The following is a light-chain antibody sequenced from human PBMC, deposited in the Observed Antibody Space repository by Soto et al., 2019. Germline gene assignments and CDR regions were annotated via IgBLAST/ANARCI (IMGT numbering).Light chain of an antibody. CDR1: QSVSSNY. CDR2: GAS. J-gene: IGKJ4*01. Sequence: EIVLTQSPGTLSLSPGEGATLSCRASQSVSSNYLVWYQQNPGQAARLLIYGASSRATGIPDRFSGSGSGTDFTLTSSGREPEDASVYYCQQYDRSPLTFGGGTKVDIK. V-gene: IGKV3-20*01. CDR3: QQYDRSPLT.